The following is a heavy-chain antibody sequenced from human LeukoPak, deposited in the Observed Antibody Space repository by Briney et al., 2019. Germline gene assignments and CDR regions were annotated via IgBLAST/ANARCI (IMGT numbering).Heavy chain of an antibody. Sequence: SETLSLTCAVYGGSFSGYYWSWIRQPPGKGLEWIGEINHSGSTNYNPSLKSRVTISVDTSKNQFSLKLSSVTAADTAVYYCARGFSRQWLVHGWFDPWGQGTLVTVPS. D-gene: IGHD6-19*01. J-gene: IGHJ5*02. CDR1: GGSFSGYY. CDR2: INHSGST. CDR3: ARGFSRQWLVHGWFDP. V-gene: IGHV4-34*01.